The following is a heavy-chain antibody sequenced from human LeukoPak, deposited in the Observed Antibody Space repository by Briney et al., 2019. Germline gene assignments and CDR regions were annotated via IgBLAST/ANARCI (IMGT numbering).Heavy chain of an antibody. D-gene: IGHD6-6*01. Sequence: SETLSLICAVYGGSFSGYYWSWIRQPPGKGLEWIGEINHSGSTNYNPSRKSRVTISVDTSKNQFSLKLSSVTAADTAVYYCARGRTRARPFDYWGQGTLVTVSS. V-gene: IGHV4-34*01. CDR3: ARGRTRARPFDY. CDR2: INHSGST. CDR1: GGSFSGYY. J-gene: IGHJ4*02.